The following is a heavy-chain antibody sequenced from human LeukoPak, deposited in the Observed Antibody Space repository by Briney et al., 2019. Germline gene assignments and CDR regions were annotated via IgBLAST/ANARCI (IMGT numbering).Heavy chain of an antibody. CDR2: ISGSGGST. D-gene: IGHD4-17*01. CDR3: AKATPTVTTRSYYHHGMDV. Sequence: PGGSLRLSCAASGFTFSSYAMSWVRQAPGKGLEWVSAISGSGGSTYYADSVKGRFTISRDNSKNTLYLQMNSLRAEDTAVYYCAKATPTVTTRSYYHHGMDVWGQGTTVTVSS. CDR1: GFTFSSYA. J-gene: IGHJ6*02. V-gene: IGHV3-23*01.